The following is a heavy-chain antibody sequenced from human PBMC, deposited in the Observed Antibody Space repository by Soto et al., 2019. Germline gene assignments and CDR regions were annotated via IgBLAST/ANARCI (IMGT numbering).Heavy chain of an antibody. CDR1: GFTFSSYS. Sequence: EVQLVESGGGLVKPGGSLRLSCAVSGFTFSSYSMNWVRQAPGKGLEWVSSISSSSSYIYYADSVKGRLTISRDNAKNSLDLQMNSLRAEDTAVYYCARMSANCSGGSCYFDYWGQGTLVTVSS. J-gene: IGHJ4*02. V-gene: IGHV3-21*01. D-gene: IGHD2-15*01. CDR2: ISSSSSYI. CDR3: ARMSANCSGGSCYFDY.